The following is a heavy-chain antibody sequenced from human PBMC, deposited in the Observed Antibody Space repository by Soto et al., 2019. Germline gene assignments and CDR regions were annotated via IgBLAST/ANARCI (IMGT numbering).Heavy chain of an antibody. J-gene: IGHJ4*02. V-gene: IGHV1-2*02. Sequence: EASVKVSCKASGYTFTGYYMHWVRQAPGQGLEWMGWINPNSGGTNYAQKFQGRVTMTRDTSISTAYMELSRLRSDDTAVYYCAREKGNYYDSSGPFDYWGQGTLVTVS. CDR3: AREKGNYYDSSGPFDY. CDR1: GYTFTGYY. D-gene: IGHD3-22*01. CDR2: INPNSGGT.